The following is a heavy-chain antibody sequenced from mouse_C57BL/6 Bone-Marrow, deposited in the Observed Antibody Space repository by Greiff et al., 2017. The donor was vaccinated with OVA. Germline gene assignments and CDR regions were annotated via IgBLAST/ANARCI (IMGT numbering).Heavy chain of an antibody. Sequence: VQLQQPGAELVMPGASVKLSCKASGYTFTSYWMHWVKQRPGQGLEWIGEIDPSDSYTNYNQKFKGKSTLTVDKSSSTAYMQLSSLTSEDSAVYYCARSAGGFAYWGQGTLVTVSA. CDR3: ARSAGGFAY. CDR2: IDPSDSYT. CDR1: GYTFTSYW. J-gene: IGHJ3*01. V-gene: IGHV1-69*01.